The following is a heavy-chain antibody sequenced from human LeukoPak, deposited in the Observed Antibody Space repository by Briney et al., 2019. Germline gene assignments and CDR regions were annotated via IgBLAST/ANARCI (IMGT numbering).Heavy chain of an antibody. CDR1: GFTFSSYE. V-gene: IGHV3-49*04. CDR3: TRELGYCTNGVCYRAYYFDY. J-gene: IGHJ4*02. Sequence: GGSLRLSCAASGFTFSSYEMNWVRQAPGKGLEWVSFIRSKAYGGTTEYAASVKGRFTISRDDSKSIAFLQMNSLKTEDTAVYYCTRELGYCTNGVCYRAYYFDYWGQGTLVTVSS. D-gene: IGHD2-8*01. CDR2: IRSKAYGGTT.